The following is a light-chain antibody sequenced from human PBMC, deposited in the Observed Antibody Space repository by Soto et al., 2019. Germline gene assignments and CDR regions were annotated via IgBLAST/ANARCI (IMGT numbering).Light chain of an antibody. J-gene: IGKJ4*01. CDR1: QSISSW. Sequence: DSQMTQYPSTLSASIGDRVTITCQARQSISSWLAWYQQKPGKAPKLLISKASTLQSGVPPRFSGSGSGTEFALTISSLQPDDFATYYCQQYESYPMTFGGGTKVEIK. CDR3: QQYESYPMT. V-gene: IGKV1-5*03. CDR2: KAS.